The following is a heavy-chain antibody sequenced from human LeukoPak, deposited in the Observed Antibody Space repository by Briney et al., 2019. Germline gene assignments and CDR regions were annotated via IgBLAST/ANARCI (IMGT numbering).Heavy chain of an antibody. D-gene: IGHD3-10*01. CDR1: GGSFSGYY. CDR2: INHSGST. J-gene: IGHJ4*02. V-gene: IGHV4-34*01. CDR3: ARRGVYYGPCNY. Sequence: SETLSLTCAVYGGSFSGYYWSWIRQPPGKGLEWIGEINHSGSTNYNPSLKSRVTISVDTSKNQFSLKPSSVTAADTAVYYCARRGVYYGPCNYWGQGTLVTVSS.